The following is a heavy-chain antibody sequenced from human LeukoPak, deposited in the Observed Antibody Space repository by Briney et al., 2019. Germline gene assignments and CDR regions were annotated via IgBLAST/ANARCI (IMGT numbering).Heavy chain of an antibody. CDR3: ARENMSLGAFDI. V-gene: IGHV1-2*02. Sequence: ASVKVPCKTSGYTFNNYYMHWVRQAPGQGLEWMGWVYPNSGDTKYAQNFQDRVTMSRDTSIGTAYMELRGLRSDDMAIYYCARENMSLGAFDIWGQGTMVTVSS. J-gene: IGHJ3*02. CDR2: VYPNSGDT. CDR1: GYTFNNYY. D-gene: IGHD1/OR15-1a*01.